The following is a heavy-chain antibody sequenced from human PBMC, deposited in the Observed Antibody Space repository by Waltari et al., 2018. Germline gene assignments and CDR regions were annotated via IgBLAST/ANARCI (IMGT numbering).Heavy chain of an antibody. CDR2: INGNSGST. CDR3: ARGGNYPRFDV. V-gene: IGHV4-59*12. D-gene: IGHD4-4*01. Sequence: QVQLQESGPGLVKPSENLSLTCAVSGGSFSSYWWSWIRQAPGKGLEWIGEINGNSGSTNYTPSLKSRVPISKDASKNQFSLKLSSVTAADTAVYYCARGGNYPRFDVWGPGVLVTVSS. J-gene: IGHJ5*02. CDR1: GGSFSSYW.